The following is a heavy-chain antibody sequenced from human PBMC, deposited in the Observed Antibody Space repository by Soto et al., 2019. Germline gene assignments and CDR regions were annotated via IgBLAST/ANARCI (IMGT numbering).Heavy chain of an antibody. CDR3: ARDRVGATFKYYYYYGMDV. J-gene: IGHJ6*02. CDR1: GFTFSSYG. Sequence: PGGSLRLSCAASGFTFSSYGMHWVRQAPGKGLEWVAVIWYDGSNKYYADSVKGRFTISRDNSKNTLYLQMNSLRAEDTAVYYCARDRVGATFKYYYYYGMDVWGQGTTVTVSS. V-gene: IGHV3-33*01. CDR2: IWYDGSNK. D-gene: IGHD1-26*01.